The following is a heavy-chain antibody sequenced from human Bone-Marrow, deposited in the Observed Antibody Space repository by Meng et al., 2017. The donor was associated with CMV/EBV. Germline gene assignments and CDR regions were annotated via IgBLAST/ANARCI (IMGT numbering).Heavy chain of an antibody. Sequence: ASVKVSCKASGYTFTDYFVHWVRQAPGQGLEWMGWINPDSGGTNYAQKFQGRVTMTRDTSISTAYMELSRLRSDDTAVYYCARPRGYSGYDPFDYWGQGTLVTVSS. J-gene: IGHJ4*02. CDR1: GYTFTDYF. V-gene: IGHV1-2*02. CDR3: ARPRGYSGYDPFDY. CDR2: INPDSGGT. D-gene: IGHD5-12*01.